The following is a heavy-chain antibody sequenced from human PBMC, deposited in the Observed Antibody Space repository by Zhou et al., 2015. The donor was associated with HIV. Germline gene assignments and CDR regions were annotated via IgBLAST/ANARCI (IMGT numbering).Heavy chain of an antibody. D-gene: IGHD6-13*01. CDR2: ISWKSDDI. J-gene: IGHJ2*01. V-gene: IGHV3-9*01. CDR3: VKDMQGSSWSQADWYFDL. Sequence: ELQLVESGGGLVQPGRSLRLSCVASGFTFDDYAMHWVRQVPGKGLEWVSGISWKSDDIGYADSVKGRFTISRDNAKNSLYLQMNSLRTEDTAFYYCVKDMQGSSWSQADWYFDLWGRGTLVTVSS. CDR1: GFTFDDYA.